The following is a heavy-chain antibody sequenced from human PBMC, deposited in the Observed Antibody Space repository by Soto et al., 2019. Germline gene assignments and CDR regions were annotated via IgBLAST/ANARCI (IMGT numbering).Heavy chain of an antibody. CDR3: AAADYDYVWGTFNWFDP. Sequence: SVKVSCKASGFTFISSAVQWVRQARGQRLEWIGWIVVGSGNTNYAQKFQERVTITRDMSTSTAYMELSSLRSEDTAVYYCAAADYDYVWGTFNWFDPWGQGTLVTVS. J-gene: IGHJ5*02. CDR1: GFTFISSA. CDR2: IVVGSGNT. D-gene: IGHD3-16*01. V-gene: IGHV1-58*01.